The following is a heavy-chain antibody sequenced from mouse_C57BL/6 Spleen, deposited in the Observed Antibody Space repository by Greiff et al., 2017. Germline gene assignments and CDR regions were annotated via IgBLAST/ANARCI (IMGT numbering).Heavy chain of an antibody. CDR2: IHPNSGST. J-gene: IGHJ2*01. CDR1: GYTFTSYW. CDR3: ARNDYYGSRDYFDY. Sequence: QVQLQQPGAELVKPGASVKLSCKASGYTFTSYWMHWVKQRPGQGLEWIGMIHPNSGSTNYNEKFKSKATLTVDKSSSTAYMQLSSLTSEDSAVYYCARNDYYGSRDYFDYWGQGTTLTVSS. V-gene: IGHV1-64*01. D-gene: IGHD1-1*01.